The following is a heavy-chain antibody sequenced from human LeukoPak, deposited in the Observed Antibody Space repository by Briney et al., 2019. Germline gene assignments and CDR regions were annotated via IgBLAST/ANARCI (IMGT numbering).Heavy chain of an antibody. CDR3: ARERQYYGSGSYYNLPSWFDP. V-gene: IGHV1-2*02. Sequence: ASVKVSCKASGYTFTGYYMHWVRQAPGQGLEWMGWINPNRGGTNYAQKFQGRVTMTRDTSISTAYMELSRLRSDDTAVYYCARERQYYGSGSYYNLPSWFDPWGQGTLVAVSS. J-gene: IGHJ5*02. CDR1: GYTFTGYY. CDR2: INPNRGGT. D-gene: IGHD3-10*01.